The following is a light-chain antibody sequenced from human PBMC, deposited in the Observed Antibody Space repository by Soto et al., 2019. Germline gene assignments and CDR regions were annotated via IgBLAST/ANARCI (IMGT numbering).Light chain of an antibody. CDR1: RDDIGAYDY. V-gene: IGLV2-14*01. CDR2: EVT. CDR3: NSYTNSSAVV. J-gene: IGLJ2*01. Sequence: LTQPASVSGSPGQSITISCAGTRDDIGAYDYVSWYQQHPGNAPKLLVYEVTNRPSGVSDRFSGSKSGNTAPLTISGLQAEDEADYYCNSYTNSSAVVFGGGTKVTVL.